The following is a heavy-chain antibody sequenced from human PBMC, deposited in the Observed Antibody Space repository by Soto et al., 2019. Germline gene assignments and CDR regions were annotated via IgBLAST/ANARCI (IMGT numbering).Heavy chain of an antibody. J-gene: IGHJ3*02. D-gene: IGHD5-18*01. CDR1: GFTFSTYT. Sequence: PWRPLRVSCAPSGFTFSTYTLNWVRQAPVTGPEWVSFISRDGGSTYYADSVKGRFTISRDNGKNSLYLQMNSLRAEDTALHYCAKGLGSDGFAFDIWGQGTMVTVSS. CDR2: ISRDGGST. CDR3: AKGLGSDGFAFDI. V-gene: IGHV3-43D*04.